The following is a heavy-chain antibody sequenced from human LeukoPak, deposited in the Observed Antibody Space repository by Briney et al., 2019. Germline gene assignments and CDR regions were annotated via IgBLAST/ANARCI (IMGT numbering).Heavy chain of an antibody. CDR3: ARDPRPTLRSSGWYSY. Sequence: GGSLRLSCAASGFTFSDYYMSWIRQAPGKGLEWVSYISSSGSTIYYADSVKGRFTISRGNAKNSLYLHMTNLAAEDTAVYYCARDPRPTLRSSGWYSYWGQGTLVTVSS. D-gene: IGHD6-19*01. CDR1: GFTFSDYY. CDR2: ISSSGSTI. J-gene: IGHJ4*02. V-gene: IGHV3-11*01.